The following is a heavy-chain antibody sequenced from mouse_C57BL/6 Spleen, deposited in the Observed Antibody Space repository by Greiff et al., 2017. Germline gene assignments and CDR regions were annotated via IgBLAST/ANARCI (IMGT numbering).Heavy chain of an antibody. Sequence: QVHVKQSGAELVRPGASVTLSCKASGFTFTDYEMHWVKQTPVHGLEWIGAIDPETGGPAYNQKFKGKAILTADKSSSTAYMELLSLTSADSAVFYCTRSFLLRYCFAYWGQGTTLTVSS. CDR2: IDPETGGP. D-gene: IGHD1-1*01. CDR1: GFTFTDYE. J-gene: IGHJ2*01. CDR3: TRSFLLRYCFAY. V-gene: IGHV1-15*01.